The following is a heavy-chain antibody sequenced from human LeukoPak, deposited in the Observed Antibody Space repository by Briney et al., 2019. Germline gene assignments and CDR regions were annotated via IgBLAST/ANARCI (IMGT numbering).Heavy chain of an antibody. CDR2: MTRNSGGT. D-gene: IGHD4-23*01. J-gene: IGHJ4*02. CDR1: GYTFTDYY. Sequence: SSVKVSCKSSGYTFTDYYMHWVRQAPGQGLEWMGWMTRNSGGTNYVEKFQGRVTMTRDTSISTAYMELSSLRSDDTAVYYCARETPTVGGNNFDFWSQGTLVTVSS. V-gene: IGHV1-2*02. CDR3: ARETPTVGGNNFDF.